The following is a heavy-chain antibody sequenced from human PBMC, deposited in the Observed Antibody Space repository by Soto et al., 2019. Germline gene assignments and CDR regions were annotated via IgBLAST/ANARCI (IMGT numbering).Heavy chain of an antibody. Sequence: GGSLRLSCAASGFTFSSYAMIWVRQAPGKGLEWVSYISSSSSTIYYADSVKGRFTISVDTSENQLSLKLSSVTAADTAVYHCARHGITGSYYDASDYWGQGTLVTVSS. CDR1: GFTFSSYA. CDR3: ARHGITGSYYDASDY. J-gene: IGHJ4*02. V-gene: IGHV3-48*01. D-gene: IGHD1-26*01. CDR2: ISSSSSTI.